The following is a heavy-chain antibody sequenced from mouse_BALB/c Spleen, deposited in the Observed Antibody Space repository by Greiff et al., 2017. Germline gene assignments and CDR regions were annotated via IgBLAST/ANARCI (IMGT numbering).Heavy chain of an antibody. Sequence: VQLQQSGAELVKPGASIKLSCTASGFNIKDSYMHWVKQRPEQGLEWIGRIDPANGNTKYDPKFQGKATITADTSSNTAYLQLSSLTSEDTAVYYCASGYAMDYWGQGTTVTVSS. CDR1: GFNIKDSY. CDR3: ASGYAMDY. CDR2: IDPANGNT. J-gene: IGHJ4*01. V-gene: IGHV14-3*02.